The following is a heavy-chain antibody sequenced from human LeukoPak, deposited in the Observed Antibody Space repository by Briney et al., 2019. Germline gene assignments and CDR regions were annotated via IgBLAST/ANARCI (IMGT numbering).Heavy chain of an antibody. CDR3: AKVHSSGWLFDY. CDR2: IIGSGDSS. Sequence: GGSLSLSCAASGFTFSSYAVGWVRQAPGKGLEWVSGIIGSGDSSYYVDSVKGRFTISRDNSKNTLYLQMNSLRAEDTALYYCAKVHSSGWLFDYWGQGTLVTVSS. J-gene: IGHJ4*02. D-gene: IGHD6-19*01. V-gene: IGHV3-23*01. CDR1: GFTFSSYA.